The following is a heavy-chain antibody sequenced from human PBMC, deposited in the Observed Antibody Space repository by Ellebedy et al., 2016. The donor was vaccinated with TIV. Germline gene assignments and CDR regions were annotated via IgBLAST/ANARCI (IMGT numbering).Heavy chain of an antibody. V-gene: IGHV3-33*01. CDR2: IWYDGSNK. J-gene: IGHJ5*02. D-gene: IGHD3-10*01. CDR1: GFTFSSYG. CDR3: ARGVGSVGWFDP. Sequence: GESLKISCAASGFTFSSYGMHWVRQAPGKGLEWVAVIWYDGSNKYYADSVKGRFTISRDNSKNTLYLQMNRLRAEDTAVYYCARGVGSVGWFDPWGQGTLVTVSS.